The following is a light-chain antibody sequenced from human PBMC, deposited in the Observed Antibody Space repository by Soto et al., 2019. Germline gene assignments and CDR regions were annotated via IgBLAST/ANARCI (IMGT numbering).Light chain of an antibody. V-gene: IGKV1-39*01. Sequence: DIQMTQSPSSLSASVGDRVTITCRASQSISSYLNWYQQKPGKAPKLLIYAASSLQSGVPSRFSGSRSGPDFTLTISSLQPEDFATYYCQQSYSSPPTFGQGTQLDIK. CDR2: AAS. CDR1: QSISSY. J-gene: IGKJ1*01. CDR3: QQSYSSPPT.